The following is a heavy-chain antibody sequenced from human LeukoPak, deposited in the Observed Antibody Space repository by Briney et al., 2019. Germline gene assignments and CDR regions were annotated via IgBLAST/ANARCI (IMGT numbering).Heavy chain of an antibody. D-gene: IGHD6-13*01. J-gene: IGHJ4*02. V-gene: IGHV4-59*08. Sequence: ASETLSLTCTVSGASISSYYWSWIRQPPGKGLEWIAYVRYSGRTNYNPSLKSRVSISVDTSKKQFSLNLSSVTAADTAVYYCARRGNSWNDFDSWGQGTLVTVSS. CDR2: VRYSGRT. CDR1: GASISSYY. CDR3: ARRGNSWNDFDS.